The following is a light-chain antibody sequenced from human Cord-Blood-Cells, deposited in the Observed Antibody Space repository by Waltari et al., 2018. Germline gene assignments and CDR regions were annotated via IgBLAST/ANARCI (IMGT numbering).Light chain of an antibody. CDR2: KAS. J-gene: IGKJ2*01. Sequence: DIQMTQSPPTLSASVGDRLTITCRASQSISSWLAWYQQKPGKAPKLLIYKASSLESGVPSRFSGSGSGTEFTLTISSLQPDDFATYYCQQYNSYSFGQGTKLEIK. V-gene: IGKV1-5*03. CDR3: QQYNSYS. CDR1: QSISSW.